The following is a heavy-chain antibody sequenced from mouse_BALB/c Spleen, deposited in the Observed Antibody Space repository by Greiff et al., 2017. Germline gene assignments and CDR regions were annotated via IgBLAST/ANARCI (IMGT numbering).Heavy chain of an antibody. CDR3: ARKGDYSYAMDY. V-gene: IGHV8-12*01. CDR1: GFSLSTSGMG. D-gene: IGHD1-1*01. J-gene: IGHJ4*01. CDR2: IYWDDDK. Sequence: QVQLKESGPGILQPSQTLSLTCSFSGFSLSTSGMGVSWIRQPSGKGLEWLAHIYWDDDKRYNPSLKSRLTISKDTSRNQVFLKITSVDTADTATYYCARKGDYSYAMDYWGQGTSVTVSS.